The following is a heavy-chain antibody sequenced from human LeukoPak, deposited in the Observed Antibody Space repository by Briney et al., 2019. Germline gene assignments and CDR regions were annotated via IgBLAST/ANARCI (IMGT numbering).Heavy chain of an antibody. CDR2: INWNGVST. CDR3: ARDSNPYYYVSGSDY. V-gene: IGHV3-20*04. J-gene: IGHJ4*02. Sequence: GGSLRLSCAASGFTFDDYGMSWVRQVPGKGLEWVSGINWNGVSTGYADSVKGRFTISRDNAKNSLYLQMNSLRAEDTALYYCARDSNPYYYVSGSDYWGQGTLVIVSS. D-gene: IGHD3-10*01. CDR1: GFTFDDYG.